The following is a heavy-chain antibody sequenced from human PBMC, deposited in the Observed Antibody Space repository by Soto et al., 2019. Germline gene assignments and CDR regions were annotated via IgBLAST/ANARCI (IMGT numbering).Heavy chain of an antibody. D-gene: IGHD3-9*01. CDR1: GGSISSYY. Sequence: SETLSLTCTFSGGSISSYYWIWIRQPPGKGLEWIGYIYYSGSTNYNPSLKSRVTISVDTSKNQFSLKLSSVTAADTAVYYCGRVRGDILTGPYYYYGMDVWGQGTTVTVSS. CDR2: IYYSGST. CDR3: GRVRGDILTGPYYYYGMDV. J-gene: IGHJ6*02. V-gene: IGHV4-59*01.